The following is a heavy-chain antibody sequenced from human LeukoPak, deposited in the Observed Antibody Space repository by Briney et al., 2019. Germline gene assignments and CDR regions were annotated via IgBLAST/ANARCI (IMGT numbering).Heavy chain of an antibody. CDR3: ARDPYCSSTSCPPEHYYGMDV. D-gene: IGHD2-2*01. CDR2: IIPIFGTA. V-gene: IGHV1-69*13. CDR1: GGTFSSYA. J-gene: IGHJ6*02. Sequence: SVKVSCKASGGTFSSYAISWVRQAPGQGLEWMGGIIPIFGTANYAQKFQGRVTITADESTSTAYMELSSLRSEDPAVYYCARDPYCSSTSCPPEHYYGMDVWGQGTTVTVSS.